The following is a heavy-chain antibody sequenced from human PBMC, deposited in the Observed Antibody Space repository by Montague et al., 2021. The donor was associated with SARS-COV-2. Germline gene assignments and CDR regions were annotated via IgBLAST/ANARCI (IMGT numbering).Heavy chain of an antibody. D-gene: IGHD2-2*01. Sequence: SETLFLTCAVYGGSLSGYYWSWIRQPPGEGLEWIAEISHSGSTSYNPSLKSRVTISVDTSKNQFSLKLGSATAADTAVYYCVRVPYRLLFVPRYYGMDVWGQGTTVTVSS. CDR1: GGSLSGYY. J-gene: IGHJ6*02. CDR2: ISHSGST. V-gene: IGHV4-34*01. CDR3: VRVPYRLLFVPRYYGMDV.